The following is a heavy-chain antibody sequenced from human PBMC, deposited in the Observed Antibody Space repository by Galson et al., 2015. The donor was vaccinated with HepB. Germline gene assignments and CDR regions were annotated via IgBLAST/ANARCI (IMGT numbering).Heavy chain of an antibody. J-gene: IGHJ4*02. CDR2: ISYDGSNK. D-gene: IGHD5-18*01. Sequence: ASGFTFDTSAMHWVRQAPGKGLEWVAVISYDGSNKYYADSVKGRFTISRDNSKNTLYLQMNSLRAEDTAVYYCASGGYNYGGDHWGQGTLVTVSS. CDR3: ASGGYNYGGDH. V-gene: IGHV3-30-3*01. CDR1: GFTFDTSA.